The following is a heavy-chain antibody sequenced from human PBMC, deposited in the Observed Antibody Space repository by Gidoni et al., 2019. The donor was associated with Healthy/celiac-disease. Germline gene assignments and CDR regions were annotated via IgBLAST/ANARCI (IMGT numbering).Heavy chain of an antibody. CDR3: AREREGFDWLLHHANYYYGMDV. D-gene: IGHD3-9*01. CDR2: ISSSSSYI. Sequence: EVQLVESGGGLVKPGGSLRLSCAASGFTFSSYSMNWVRQAPGKGLEWVSSISSSSSYIYYADSVKGRFTISRDNAKNSLYLQMNSLRAEDTAVYYCAREREGFDWLLHHANYYYGMDVWGQGTTVTVSS. V-gene: IGHV3-21*01. CDR1: GFTFSSYS. J-gene: IGHJ6*02.